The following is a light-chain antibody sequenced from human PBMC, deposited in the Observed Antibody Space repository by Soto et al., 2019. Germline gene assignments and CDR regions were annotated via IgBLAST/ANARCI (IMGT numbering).Light chain of an antibody. V-gene: IGKV3-20*01. CDR3: QQYGSSPT. CDR2: DAS. Sequence: EIVLTQSPGTLSLSPGERATLSCSSSQSVSNSYLAWYQQKPGQAPRLLIYDASSRATGIPDRFSGSGSGTDFTLTISRLEPEDFAVYYCQQYGSSPTFGQGTKVEIK. CDR1: QSVSNSY. J-gene: IGKJ1*01.